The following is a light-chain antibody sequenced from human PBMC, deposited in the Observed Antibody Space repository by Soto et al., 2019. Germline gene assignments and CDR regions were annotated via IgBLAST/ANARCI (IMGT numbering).Light chain of an antibody. J-gene: IGKJ1*01. V-gene: IGKV3-20*01. CDR1: QSVSSGH. CDR3: QQYGSSPWT. CDR2: GVS. Sequence: EIVLTQSPGTLSLSPGERATLSCRASQSVSSGHLAWYQQKPGQAPRLLIYGVSSRATGIPDRFSGSGSGTDFAHTISRLEPEDFEVYYCQQYGSSPWTFGQGTKVDIK.